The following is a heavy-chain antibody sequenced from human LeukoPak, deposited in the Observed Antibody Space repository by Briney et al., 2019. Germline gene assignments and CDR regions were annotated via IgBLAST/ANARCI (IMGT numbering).Heavy chain of an antibody. CDR1: GDSVSSNSAA. Sequence: SQTLSLTCAISGDSVSSNSAAWNWIRQSPSRGLEWLGRTYYRSKWYNDYAVSVKSRITINPDTSKNQSSLKLSSVTAADTAVYYCARGSSEDYWGQGTLVTVSS. J-gene: IGHJ4*02. CDR2: TYYRSKWYN. D-gene: IGHD6-6*01. V-gene: IGHV6-1*01. CDR3: ARGSSEDY.